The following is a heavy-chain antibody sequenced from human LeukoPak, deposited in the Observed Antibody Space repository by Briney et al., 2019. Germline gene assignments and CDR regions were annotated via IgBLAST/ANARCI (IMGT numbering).Heavy chain of an antibody. CDR1: GFTFSTYT. CDR3: ARAQGAGVTIPRFDY. V-gene: IGHV3-30-3*01. CDR2: ISYDGSNN. Sequence: GRSLRLSCAASGFTFSTYTMHWVRQAPGQGLEWVAVISYDGSNNYYADSVKGRFTISRDNSKNTLYLQMNSLRAEDTAVYYCARAQGAGVTIPRFDYWGQGTLVTVSS. J-gene: IGHJ4*02. D-gene: IGHD4-11*01.